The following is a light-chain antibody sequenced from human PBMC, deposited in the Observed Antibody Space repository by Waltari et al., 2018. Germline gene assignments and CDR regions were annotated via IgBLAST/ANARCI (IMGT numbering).Light chain of an antibody. CDR3: QQYDNWPPYT. V-gene: IGKV3-15*01. Sequence: EIVMTQSPATLSVSPGESATLSCRASQSVSRNLAWYQQKPGQAPRLLIFGASTRATGIPDRFSGNGSGTDFPLTISSLQSEDFAVSSCQQYDNWPPYTFGQGTQLEIK. CDR1: QSVSRN. J-gene: IGKJ2*01. CDR2: GAS.